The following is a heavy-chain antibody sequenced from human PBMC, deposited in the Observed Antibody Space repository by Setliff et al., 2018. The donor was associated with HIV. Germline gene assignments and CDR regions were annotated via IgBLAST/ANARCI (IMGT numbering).Heavy chain of an antibody. CDR1: GGSITSDTYY. J-gene: IGHJ4*02. CDR3: AGEYSSSSPFEY. V-gene: IGHV4-39*07. D-gene: IGHD6-6*01. Sequence: KPSETLSLTCSVSGGSITSDTYYWGWIRQPPGKGLEWIGSMSYSGSTLYNPSLKSRVTISVDTSKNYFSLKLSSVTAADTAVYYCAGEYSSSSPFEYWGRGTLVTVSS. CDR2: MSYSGST.